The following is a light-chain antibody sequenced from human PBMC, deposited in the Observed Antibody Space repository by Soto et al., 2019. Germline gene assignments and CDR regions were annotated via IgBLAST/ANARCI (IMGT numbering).Light chain of an antibody. J-gene: IGKJ1*01. CDR2: GAS. CDR1: QSVSSN. CDR3: QQYNNWPPWP. V-gene: IGKV3-15*01. Sequence: IVMTQYTATLSVSPGERATLSCRASQSVSSNLAWYQQKPGQAPRLLIYGASTRATGIPARFSGSGSGTEFTLTISSLQSEDFAVYYCQQYNNWPPWPFGQGTKVDIK.